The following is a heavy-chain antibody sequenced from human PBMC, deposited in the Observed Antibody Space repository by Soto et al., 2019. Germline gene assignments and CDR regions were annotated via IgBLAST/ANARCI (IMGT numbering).Heavy chain of an antibody. V-gene: IGHV5-10-1*01. Sequence: HGESLKISCKGFGYSFTNYWISWVRQMPGKGLEWMGRIDPSGSYTNFGPSFQGHVTISADKSTSTAYLQWSSLRASDTAMYYCARQGRGNLDYWGQGILVTVSS. J-gene: IGHJ4*02. CDR2: IDPSGSYT. CDR3: ARQGRGNLDY. CDR1: GYSFTNYW. D-gene: IGHD3-10*01.